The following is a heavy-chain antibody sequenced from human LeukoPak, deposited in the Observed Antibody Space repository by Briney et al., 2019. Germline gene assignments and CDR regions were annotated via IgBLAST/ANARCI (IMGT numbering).Heavy chain of an antibody. J-gene: IGHJ6*03. CDR1: GFTLNNYW. CDR2: IKQDGSEK. Sequence: GGSLRLSCAASGFTLNNYWMSWVRQAPGKGLEWVANIKQDGSEKYYVDSVKGRFTISRDNAKNSLYLQMNSLRAEDTAVYYCARERRELGYYYMDVWGKGTTVTVSS. D-gene: IGHD5-24*01. V-gene: IGHV3-7*01. CDR3: ARERRELGYYYMDV.